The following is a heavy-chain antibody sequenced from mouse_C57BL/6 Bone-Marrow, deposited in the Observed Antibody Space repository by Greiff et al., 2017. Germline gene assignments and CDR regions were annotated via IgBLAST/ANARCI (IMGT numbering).Heavy chain of an antibody. CDR3: ANGWLHYYAMDY. Sequence: QVQLKQPGAELVKPGASVKLSCKASGYTFTSYWMHWVKQRPGQGLEWIGMIHPNSGSTNYNEKFKSKATLTVDKSSSTAYMQLSSLTSEDSAVYYCANGWLHYYAMDYWGQGTSVTVSS. J-gene: IGHJ4*01. CDR1: GYTFTSYW. D-gene: IGHD2-3*01. V-gene: IGHV1-64*01. CDR2: IHPNSGST.